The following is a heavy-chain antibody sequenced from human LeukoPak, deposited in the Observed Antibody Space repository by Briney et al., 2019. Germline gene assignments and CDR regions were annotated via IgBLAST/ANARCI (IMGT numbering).Heavy chain of an antibody. CDR1: GGTFSSYA. Sequence: GASVKVSCKASGGTFSSYAISWVRQAPGQGLEWMGGIIPIFGTANYAQKFQGRVTITADESTSTAYMELSSLRSEDTAVYYCARLVVGAYSVELDYWGQGTLVTVSS. CDR3: ARLVVGAYSVELDY. V-gene: IGHV1-69*13. CDR2: IIPIFGTA. D-gene: IGHD1-26*01. J-gene: IGHJ4*02.